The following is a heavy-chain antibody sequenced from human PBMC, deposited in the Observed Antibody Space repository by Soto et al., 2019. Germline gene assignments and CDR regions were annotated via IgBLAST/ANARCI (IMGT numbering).Heavy chain of an antibody. J-gene: IGHJ5*02. D-gene: IGHD3-22*01. CDR2: IYYSGST. CDR3: ARTVGVSMIVVVITNNWFDP. V-gene: IGHV4-39*01. CDR1: GGSISSSSYY. Sequence: QLQLQESGPGLVKPSETLSLTCTVSGGSISSSSYYWGWIRQPPGKGLEWIGSIYYSGSTYYNPSLKSRVTISVDTSKNQFSLKLSSVTAADTAVYYCARTVGVSMIVVVITNNWFDPWGQGTLVTVSS.